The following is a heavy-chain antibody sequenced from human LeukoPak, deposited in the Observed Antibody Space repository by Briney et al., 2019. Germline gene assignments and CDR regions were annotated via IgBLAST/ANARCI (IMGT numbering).Heavy chain of an antibody. CDR1: GYTFTGYY. Sequence: SAVKLSCKSSGYTFTGYYIHWVRQAPGQGLELMGRINPNSGGTNYAQKFQGRVTMTRDTSISTVYMALSRLRSDDTAVYYCARDTSYYYDRSGYSDYWGQGTLVTVSS. CDR2: INPNSGGT. CDR3: ARDTSYYYDRSGYSDY. D-gene: IGHD3-22*01. V-gene: IGHV1-2*06. J-gene: IGHJ4*02.